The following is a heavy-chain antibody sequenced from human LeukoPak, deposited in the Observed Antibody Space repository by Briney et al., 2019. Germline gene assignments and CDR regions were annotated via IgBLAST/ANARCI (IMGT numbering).Heavy chain of an antibody. D-gene: IGHD2-21*01. J-gene: IGHJ6*03. CDR3: ARVVVAHYYYYMDV. CDR1: GGSVSSYY. CDR2: IYYSGST. Sequence: SETLSLTCTVSGGSVSSYYWSWIRQPPGKGLEWIGYIYYSGSTNYNPSLKSRVTISVDTSKNQFSLKLSSVTAADTAVYYCARVVVAHYYYYMDVWGKGTTVTVSS. V-gene: IGHV4-59*02.